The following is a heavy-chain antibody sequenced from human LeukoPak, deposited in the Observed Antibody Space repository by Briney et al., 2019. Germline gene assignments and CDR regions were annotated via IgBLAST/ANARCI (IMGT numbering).Heavy chain of an antibody. D-gene: IGHD6-13*01. V-gene: IGHV3-23*01. CDR1: GFTFSSHA. CDR3: ARGSTNSWYIPFDY. J-gene: IGHJ4*02. CDR2: ISDSGGST. Sequence: GGSLRLSCAASGFTFSSHAMHWVRRAPGKGLEWVSVISDSGGSTNYADSVKGRFTISRDNSKNTLYLQMNSLRVEDTAVYYCARGSTNSWYIPFDYWGQGTLVTVSS.